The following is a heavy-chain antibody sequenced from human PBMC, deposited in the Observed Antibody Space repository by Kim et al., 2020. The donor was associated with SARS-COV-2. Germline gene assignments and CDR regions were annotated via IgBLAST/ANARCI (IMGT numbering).Heavy chain of an antibody. CDR3: ARDATDSSGYYYPDAFDI. D-gene: IGHD3-22*01. J-gene: IGHJ3*02. V-gene: IGHV4-59*01. Sequence: KSRVTISVDTSKNQFSLKLSSVTAADTAVYYCARDATDSSGYYYPDAFDIWGQGTMVTVSS.